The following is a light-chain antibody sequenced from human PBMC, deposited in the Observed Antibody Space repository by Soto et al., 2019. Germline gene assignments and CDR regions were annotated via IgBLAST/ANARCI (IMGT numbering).Light chain of an antibody. CDR1: QSISTW. CDR3: QHSWT. V-gene: IGKV1-5*02. Sequence: DIQMTQSPSTLSASVGDRVTIICRASQSISTWLAWYQLKPGKAPKLLIYDASTLEGGVPSRFSGIGSGTDFTLTISGLQPDDFATYYCQHSWTFGQGPRWIS. CDR2: DAS. J-gene: IGKJ1*01.